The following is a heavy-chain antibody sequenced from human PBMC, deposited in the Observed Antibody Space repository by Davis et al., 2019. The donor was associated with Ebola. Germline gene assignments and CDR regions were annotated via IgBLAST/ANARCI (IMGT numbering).Heavy chain of an antibody. CDR3: ARGRRLLADAFHI. J-gene: IGHJ3*02. CDR2: IKQDGSEK. V-gene: IGHV3-7*01. D-gene: IGHD2-8*02. CDR1: GFTFSSYW. Sequence: GESLKISCAASGFTFSSYWMSWVRQAPGKGLEWVANIKQDGSEKYYVDSMKGRFTIFRDNAKNSLYLQMNSLRAEDTALYYCARGRRLLADAFHIWGQGTMVTASS.